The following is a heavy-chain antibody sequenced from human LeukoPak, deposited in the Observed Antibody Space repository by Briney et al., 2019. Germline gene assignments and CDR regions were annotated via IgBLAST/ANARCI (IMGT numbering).Heavy chain of an antibody. CDR3: VKTLISVAGTGAFDI. V-gene: IGHV3-64D*09. J-gene: IGHJ3*02. CDR2: ISSNGGST. CDR1: GFTFSSYA. D-gene: IGHD6-19*01. Sequence: PWGSLTLSCSASGFTFSSYAMHWVREAPGKGLGYVSVISSNGGSTYYADSVKGRFTISRDNSKNTLYLQMSSLRAEDTAVYYCVKTLISVAGTGAFDIWGQGTMVTVSS.